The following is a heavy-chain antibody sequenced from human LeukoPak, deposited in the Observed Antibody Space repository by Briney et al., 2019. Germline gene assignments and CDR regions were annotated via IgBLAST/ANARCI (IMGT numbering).Heavy chain of an antibody. D-gene: IGHD3-10*01. Sequence: ASVKVSCKALGYSFRDHHVIWVRQAPGQGLEWMGWIHPGTGDTKYGQNSQGRLTMTWDTSITTAYMDLSELTSDDTAVYYCSSHYGPGPVWGQGTLVTASS. CDR3: SSHYGPGPV. CDR2: IHPGTGDT. CDR1: GYSFRDHH. V-gene: IGHV1-2*02. J-gene: IGHJ4*02.